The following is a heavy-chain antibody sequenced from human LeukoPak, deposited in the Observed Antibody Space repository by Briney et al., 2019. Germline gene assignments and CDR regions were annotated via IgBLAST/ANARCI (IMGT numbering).Heavy chain of an antibody. CDR2: IKQDGSEK. CDR3: ARDTAMAVWVHDY. V-gene: IGHV3-7*01. Sequence: GGSLRLSCAASGFTFSSYWMSWVRQAPGKGLEWVANIKQDGSEKYYVDSVKGRFTISRDNAKNSLYLQMNSLRAEDTAVYYCARDTAMAVWVHDYWGQGTLVTVSS. D-gene: IGHD5-18*01. CDR1: GFTFSSYW. J-gene: IGHJ4*02.